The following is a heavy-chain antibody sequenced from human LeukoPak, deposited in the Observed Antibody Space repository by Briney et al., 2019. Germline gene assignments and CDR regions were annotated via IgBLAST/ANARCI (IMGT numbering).Heavy chain of an antibody. D-gene: IGHD3-3*01. CDR1: GGSISSYY. CDR2: VFYSGST. CDR3: AKGSGYDFWVAGKQFDY. J-gene: IGHJ4*02. Sequence: SETLSLTCTVPGGSISSYYWSWIRQPPGKGLEWIGYVFYSGSTNYNPSVESRVSISVDSSKNQFTLKLSSVTAADTAVSYWAKGSGYDFWVAGKQFDYWGQGTLVTVSS. V-gene: IGHV4-59*01.